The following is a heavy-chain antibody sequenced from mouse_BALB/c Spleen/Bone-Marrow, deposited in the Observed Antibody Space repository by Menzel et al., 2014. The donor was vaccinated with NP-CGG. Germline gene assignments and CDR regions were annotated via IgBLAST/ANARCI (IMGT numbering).Heavy chain of an antibody. Sequence: DVMFVESGGGLVKPGGSLKLSCAASGFTFSSYAMSWVRQTPEKRLEWVASISSGGSTYYPDSVKGRFTISRDNARNILYLQMSSLRSEDTAMYYCARVGITTVDYWGQGTTLTVSS. V-gene: IGHV5-6-5*01. CDR1: GFTFSSYA. D-gene: IGHD1-1*01. J-gene: IGHJ2*01. CDR3: ARVGITTVDY. CDR2: ISSGGST.